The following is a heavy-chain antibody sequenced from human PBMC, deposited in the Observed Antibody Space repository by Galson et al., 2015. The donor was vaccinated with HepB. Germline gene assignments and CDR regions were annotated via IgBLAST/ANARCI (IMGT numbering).Heavy chain of an antibody. J-gene: IGHJ3*01. Sequence: SLRLSCAASGFTFNIYAINWVRQAPGRGLEWVSTISGSGGSTYYAESVKGRFNISRDNSKNTLYLQMSSLRAEDTAVYYCAKDVVAGYKNAFDVWAQGTMVTVSS. CDR2: ISGSGGST. CDR3: AKDVVAGYKNAFDV. V-gene: IGHV3-23*01. CDR1: GFTFNIYA. D-gene: IGHD5-24*01.